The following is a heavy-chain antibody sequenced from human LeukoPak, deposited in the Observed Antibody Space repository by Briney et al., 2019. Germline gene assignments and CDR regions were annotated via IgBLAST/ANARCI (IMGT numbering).Heavy chain of an antibody. CDR1: GYSFTTYW. Sequence: GESLKISCKGSGYSFTTYWITWVRQMPGKGLEWVGTIDPSDSYTDYSPPFQGHVTISADRSISTAYLQWSSLKASDTAMYYCTRHSVDSSHGMDVWGQGTTVTVSS. J-gene: IGHJ6*02. CDR3: TRHSVDSSHGMDV. D-gene: IGHD4-23*01. V-gene: IGHV5-10-1*01. CDR2: IDPSDSYT.